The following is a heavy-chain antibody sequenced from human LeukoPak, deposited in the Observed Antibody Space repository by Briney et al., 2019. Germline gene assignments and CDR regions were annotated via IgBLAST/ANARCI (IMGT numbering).Heavy chain of an antibody. Sequence: KSGGSLRLSCAASGFTVSSNYMSWVRQAPGKGLEWVSSISSSGTYIYYADSMKDRFTISRDNAKNSLDLQMSSLRAEDTAVYYCARGGGSCSPTSCFNNYFDYWGQGILVTVSS. CDR1: GFTVSSNY. CDR3: ARGGGSCSPTSCFNNYFDY. CDR2: ISSSGTYI. V-gene: IGHV3-21*01. D-gene: IGHD2-2*01. J-gene: IGHJ4*02.